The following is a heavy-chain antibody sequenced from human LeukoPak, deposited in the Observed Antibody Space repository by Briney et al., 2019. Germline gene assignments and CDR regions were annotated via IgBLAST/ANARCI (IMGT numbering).Heavy chain of an antibody. J-gene: IGHJ3*02. Sequence: PSETLSLTCTVSGGSISTYYWSWIRQPPGKGLEWIGYIYYSGSTNYSPSLKSRVTISVDTSKNQFSLKLSSVTAADTAVYYCARDSDYNDAFDIWGQGTMVTVSS. CDR1: GGSISTYY. CDR2: IYYSGST. CDR3: ARDSDYNDAFDI. V-gene: IGHV4-59*01. D-gene: IGHD4-11*01.